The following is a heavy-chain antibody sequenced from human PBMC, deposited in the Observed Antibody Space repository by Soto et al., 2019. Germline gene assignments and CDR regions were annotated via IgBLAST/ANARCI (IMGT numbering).Heavy chain of an antibody. CDR1: GGSFSGYY. CDR2: INHSGST. Sequence: SETLSLTCAVYGGSFSGYYWSWIRQPPGKGLEWIGEINHSGSTNYNPSLKSRVTISVDTSKNQFSLKLSSVTAADTAVYYCARGVWAVATITRFDYWGQGTLVTVSS. V-gene: IGHV4-34*01. J-gene: IGHJ4*02. CDR3: ARGVWAVATITRFDY. D-gene: IGHD5-12*01.